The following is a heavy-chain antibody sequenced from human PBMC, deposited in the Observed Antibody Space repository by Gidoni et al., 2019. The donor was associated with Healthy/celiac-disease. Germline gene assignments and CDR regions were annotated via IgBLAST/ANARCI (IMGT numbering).Heavy chain of an antibody. D-gene: IGHD3-10*01. CDR1: GGSTGSGDYY. J-gene: IGHJ5*02. CDR3: ARDGSGLGWFDP. V-gene: IGHV4-30-4*01. Sequence: QLQLQESGPGLVKPSQTLSPPCTVPGGSTGSGDYYWSWIRQPQGKGWEGIGYRYGRGSTEYNPSLDSRVTISVDTSKIQFSLKLSSVTAADTAVYYCARDGSGLGWFDPWGQGTLVTVSS. CDR2: RYGRGST.